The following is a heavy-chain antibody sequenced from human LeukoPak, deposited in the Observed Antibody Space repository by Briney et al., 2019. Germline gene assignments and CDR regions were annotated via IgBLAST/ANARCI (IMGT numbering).Heavy chain of an antibody. CDR3: AKRGSSWYYFDY. V-gene: IGHV3-23*01. J-gene: IGHJ4*02. CDR2: ISSSDDNK. D-gene: IGHD6-13*01. CDR1: GFTFSSNA. Sequence: PGVSLRLSCAASGFTFSSNAMNWVRQGPGKGLEWVSAISSSDDNKYYADSVKGRITISRYNSRNTLYLQMNSLRAEDTAVYYCAKRGSSWYYFDYWGQGTLVTVSP.